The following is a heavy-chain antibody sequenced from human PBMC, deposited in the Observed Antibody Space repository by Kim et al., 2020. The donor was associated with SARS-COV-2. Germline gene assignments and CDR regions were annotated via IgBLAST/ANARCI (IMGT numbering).Heavy chain of an antibody. CDR2: INHSGST. Sequence: SETLSLTCAVYGGSFSGYYWSWIRQPPGKGLEWIGEINHSGSTNYNPSLKSRVTISVDTSKNQFSLKLSSVTAADTAVYYCARATSIYYYYYMDVWGKGT. CDR3: ARATSIYYYYYMDV. CDR1: GGSFSGYY. J-gene: IGHJ6*03. V-gene: IGHV4-34*01.